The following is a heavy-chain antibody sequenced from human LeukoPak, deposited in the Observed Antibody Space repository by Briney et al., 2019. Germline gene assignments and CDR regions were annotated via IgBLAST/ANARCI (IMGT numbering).Heavy chain of an antibody. Sequence: SETLSLTCTVSGGSIRNYCWNWIRQPPGKGLEWIGYTCDSGNTDYKPSLKSRVTISVDTSKNQSSLKLTSATAADTAVYYCARWHSHGRYFDYWGQGALVTVSS. CDR3: ARWHSHGRYFDY. V-gene: IGHV4-59*01. CDR2: TCDSGNT. CDR1: GGSIRNYC. J-gene: IGHJ4*02. D-gene: IGHD2-21*01.